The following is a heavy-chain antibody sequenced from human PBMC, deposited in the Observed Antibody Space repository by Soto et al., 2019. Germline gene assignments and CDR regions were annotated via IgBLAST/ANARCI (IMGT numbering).Heavy chain of an antibody. V-gene: IGHV1-69*15. CDR2: ITPIYPTT. CDR1: GGTFYTYT. Sequence: QVQLVQSGAEVRKPGSSVQVSCKASGGTFYTYTFSWVRQAPGQGLEWMGSITPIYPTTNYAEKFQGRLTVTADGTTNTAYMELNSLTSEYTAVYYCARIPRYSFPTSDDLDSWGQGTLVTVSS. D-gene: IGHD5-18*01. J-gene: IGHJ4*02. CDR3: ARIPRYSFPTSDDLDS.